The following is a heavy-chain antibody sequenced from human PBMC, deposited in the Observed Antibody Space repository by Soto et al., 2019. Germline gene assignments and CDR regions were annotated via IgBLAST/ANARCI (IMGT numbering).Heavy chain of an antibody. Sequence: QVHLVQSGAEVKKPGASVKVSCKASGYTFTGYYMHWVRQAPGQGLAWMGRINPNTGVTTYSQKFQGRVTMTGDTSISTAYMELSRLRSDDTAVYYWVSRRSTSSIDYWGQGTLVTVSS. D-gene: IGHD6-6*01. CDR1: GYTFTGYY. J-gene: IGHJ4*02. CDR3: VSRRSTSSIDY. CDR2: INPNTGVT. V-gene: IGHV1-2*02.